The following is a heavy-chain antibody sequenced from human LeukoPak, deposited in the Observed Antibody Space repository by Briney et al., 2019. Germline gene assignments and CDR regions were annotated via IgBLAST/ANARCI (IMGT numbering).Heavy chain of an antibody. D-gene: IGHD1-26*01. CDR1: GYTFTSYG. CDR2: ISAYNGNT. J-gene: IGHJ3*02. CDR3: ATPGAGAKSSGAFDI. V-gene: IGHV1-18*01. Sequence: ASVKVSCKASGYTFTSYGISWVRQAPGQGLEWMGWISAYNGNTNYAQKLQGRVTMTTDTSTSTAYMELRSLRSDDTAVYYCATPGAGAKSSGAFDIWGQGTMVTVSS.